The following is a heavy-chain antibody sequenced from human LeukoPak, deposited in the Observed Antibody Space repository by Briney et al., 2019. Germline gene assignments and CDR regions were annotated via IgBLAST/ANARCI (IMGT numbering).Heavy chain of an antibody. V-gene: IGHV1-2*02. CDR1: GYTFTGYY. J-gene: IGHJ4*02. D-gene: IGHD3-10*01. CDR2: INPNSGGT. CDR3: ASIQQLWFGELLDY. Sequence: ASVKVSCKASGYTFTGYYMHWVRQAPGQGLEWIGWINPNSGGTNYAQKFQGRVTMTRDTSISTAYMELSRLRSDDTAVYYCASIQQLWFGELLDYWGQGTLVTVSS.